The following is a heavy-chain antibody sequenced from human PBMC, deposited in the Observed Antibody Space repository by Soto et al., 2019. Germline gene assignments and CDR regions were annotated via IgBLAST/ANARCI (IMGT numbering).Heavy chain of an antibody. V-gene: IGHV1-69*08. CDR1: GGTFSSYT. J-gene: IGHJ5*02. CDR2: IIPILGIA. CDR3: ARDLKSWGIPLFDP. Sequence: QVQLVQSGAEVKKPGSSVKVSCKASGGTFSSYTISWVRQAPGQGLEWMGRIIPILGIANYAQKFQGRVTITADKSTSTAYMELSSLRSEDTAVYYCARDLKSWGIPLFDPWGQGTLVTVSS. D-gene: IGHD2-21*01.